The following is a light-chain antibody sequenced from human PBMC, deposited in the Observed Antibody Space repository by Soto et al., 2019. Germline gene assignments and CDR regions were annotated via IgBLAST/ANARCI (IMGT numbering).Light chain of an antibody. CDR1: QTITSY. CDR2: AAS. J-gene: IGKJ1*01. Sequence: DIQMTQSPSSLSASVGDRVTITCRASQTITSYLNWYQHKPWEAPRLLVYAASSLQSGVPSRFSASGSGTDFTLSISSLQPEDFAIYYCQQAYGAPPWTFGQGTKVELK. CDR3: QQAYGAPPWT. V-gene: IGKV1-39*01.